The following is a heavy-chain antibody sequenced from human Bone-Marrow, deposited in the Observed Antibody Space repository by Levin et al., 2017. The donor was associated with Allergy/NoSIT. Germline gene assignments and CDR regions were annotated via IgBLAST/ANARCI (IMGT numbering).Heavy chain of an antibody. V-gene: IGHV3-23*01. CDR3: ARGTYGSFDY. D-gene: IGHD1-26*01. CDR2: ITSGSGGGI. CDR1: GFTFSSNA. J-gene: IGHJ4*02. Sequence: PAGGSLRLSCAASGFTFSSNAMSWFRQAPGKGLEWVSHITSGSGGGIYYAHSVKGRFTISRDNSKSTLYLQMNSLRVEDTALYYCARGTYGSFDYWGQGTLVTVSS.